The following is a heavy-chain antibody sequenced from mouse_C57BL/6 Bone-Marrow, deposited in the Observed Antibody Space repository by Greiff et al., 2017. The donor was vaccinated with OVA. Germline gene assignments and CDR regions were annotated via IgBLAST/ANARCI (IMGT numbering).Heavy chain of an antibody. V-gene: IGHV1-82*01. CDR2: IYPGDGDT. D-gene: IGHD2-3*01. CDR1: GYAFSSSW. J-gene: IGHJ2*01. CDR3: ARHEDGYYASYFDY. Sequence: VQLKESGPELVKPGASVKISCKASGYAFSSSWLNWVKQRPGKGLAWIGRIYPGDGDTNYTGKFKGKATLTADKSSSTAYMQLSSLTSEDSAVYFCARHEDGYYASYFDYWGQGTTLTVPS.